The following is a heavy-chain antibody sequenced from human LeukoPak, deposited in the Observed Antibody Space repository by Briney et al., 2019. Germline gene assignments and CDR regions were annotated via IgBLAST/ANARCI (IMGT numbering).Heavy chain of an antibody. Sequence: SETLSLTSAVSGGSISSYYWSWIRQPPGKGLEWIGYIYYSGSTNYNPSLKSRVTISVDTSKNQFSLKLSSVTAADTAVYYCARATRDFWSGYPDDYYYYYYMDVWGKGTTVTVSS. D-gene: IGHD3-3*01. V-gene: IGHV4-59*01. CDR1: GGSISSYY. CDR3: ARATRDFWSGYPDDYYYYYYMDV. CDR2: IYYSGST. J-gene: IGHJ6*03.